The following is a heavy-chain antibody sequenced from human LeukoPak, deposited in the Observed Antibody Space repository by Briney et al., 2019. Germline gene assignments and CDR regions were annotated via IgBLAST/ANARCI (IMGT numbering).Heavy chain of an antibody. CDR1: GFTFSTYA. J-gene: IGHJ4*02. CDR3: AKSHITRYPLQYYFDL. D-gene: IGHD2-21*01. V-gene: IGHV3-23*01. CDR2: ISVTGDIT. Sequence: PGGCLRLSCAASGFTFSTYAMSWLRQTPQKRLEWVTGISVTGDITYYADSVKGRFIIARDNSRTTLYLQLNSLRADDTAVYYCAKSHITRYPLQYYFDLWGQGAQVIVSS.